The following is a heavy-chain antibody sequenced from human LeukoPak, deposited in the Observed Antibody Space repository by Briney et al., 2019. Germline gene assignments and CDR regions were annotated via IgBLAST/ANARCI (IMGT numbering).Heavy chain of an antibody. V-gene: IGHV1-46*01. CDR1: GGTFSSYA. D-gene: IGHD1-26*01. CDR3: ARAYSGSYPSDY. CDR2: INPSGGST. J-gene: IGHJ4*02. Sequence: ASVKVSCKASGGTFSSYAISWVRQAPGQGLERMGIINPSGGSTSYAQKFQGRVTMTRDMSTSTVYMELSSLRSEYTAVYYCARAYSGSYPSDYWGQGTLVTVSS.